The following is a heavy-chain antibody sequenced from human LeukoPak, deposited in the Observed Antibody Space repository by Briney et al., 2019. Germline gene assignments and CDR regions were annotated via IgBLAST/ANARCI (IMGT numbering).Heavy chain of an antibody. V-gene: IGHV1-2*02. D-gene: IGHD2-2*01. CDR2: INPNSGGT. CDR3: AREVVPAATYMDV. Sequence: ASVKVSCKASGYTFTDYYMHWVRQAPGQGLEWMGWINPNSGGTNYAQKFQGRVTMTRDTSISTAYMELNRLRSDDTAVYYCAREVVPAATYMDVWGKGTPVTVSS. CDR1: GYTFTDYY. J-gene: IGHJ6*03.